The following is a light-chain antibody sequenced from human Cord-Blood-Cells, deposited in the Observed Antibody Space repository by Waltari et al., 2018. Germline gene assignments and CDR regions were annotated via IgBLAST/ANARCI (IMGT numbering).Light chain of an antibody. J-gene: IGKJ4*01. Sequence: EIQMTQSPSSLSASVGDRVTITFQASQDISNYLNWYQQKPGKAPKPLNYDASTLETGVLSRISGSGSGTDCTFSISSLQPEDIATYYCQQYDNLLTFDGGTKVEIK. CDR3: QQYDNLLT. CDR2: DAS. V-gene: IGKV1-33*01. CDR1: QDISNY.